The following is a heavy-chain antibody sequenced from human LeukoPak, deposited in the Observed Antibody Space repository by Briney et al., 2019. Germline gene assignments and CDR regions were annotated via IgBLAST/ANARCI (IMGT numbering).Heavy chain of an antibody. Sequence: GGSLRLSCAASGSTFNTYGMTWVRRAPGKRLGWVSSSSGSSGTTYYAESVKGRFTISRDNSKSTLYLQMYILRVEDTATYFCARGDSGSFPYWGQGTLVTVSS. CDR1: GSTFNTYG. CDR3: ARGDSGSFPY. CDR2: SSGSSGTT. D-gene: IGHD3-10*01. V-gene: IGHV3-23*01. J-gene: IGHJ4*02.